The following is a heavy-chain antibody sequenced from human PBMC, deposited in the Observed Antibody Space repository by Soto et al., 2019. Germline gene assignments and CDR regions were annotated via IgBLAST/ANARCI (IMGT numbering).Heavy chain of an antibody. V-gene: IGHV3-9*01. CDR3: AKGGVWSLDV. D-gene: IGHD3-10*01. Sequence: EVQVVESGGGLVQPGRSLRLSCAASGFTLDDYAMHWVRQAPGKGLEWVSGISWNSGSIGYADSVKGRFTISRDNAKNSLYLQMNSLRPDDTALYYCAKGGVWSLDVWGQGTTVTVSS. CDR2: ISWNSGSI. J-gene: IGHJ6*02. CDR1: GFTLDDYA.